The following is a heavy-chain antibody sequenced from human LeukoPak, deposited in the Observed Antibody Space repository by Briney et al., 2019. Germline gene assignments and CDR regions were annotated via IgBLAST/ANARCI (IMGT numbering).Heavy chain of an antibody. CDR1: GGSFSGYY. CDR2: INHSGST. D-gene: IGHD3-9*01. V-gene: IGHV4-34*01. Sequence: SETLSLTCAVYGGSFSGYYWSWIRQPPGKGLEWIGEINHSGSTNYNPSLKSRVTISVDTSKNQFSLKLSSVTATDTAVYYCARDLYYDILTGYFGVDAFDSWGQGTMVTVPS. CDR3: ARDLYYDILTGYFGVDAFDS. J-gene: IGHJ3*02.